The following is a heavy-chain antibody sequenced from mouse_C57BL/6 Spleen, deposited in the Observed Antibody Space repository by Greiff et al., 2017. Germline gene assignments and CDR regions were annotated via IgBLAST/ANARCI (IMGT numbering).Heavy chain of an antibody. Sequence: EVHLVESGGDLVKPGGSLKLSCAASGFTFSSYGMSWVRQTPDKRLEWVATISSGGSYTYYPDSVKGRFTISRDNAKNTLYLQMSSLKSEDTAMYYCARHRYSTGSIYDAMDYWGQGTSVTVSS. D-gene: IGHD3-2*02. CDR2: ISSGGSYT. J-gene: IGHJ4*01. V-gene: IGHV5-6*01. CDR1: GFTFSSYG. CDR3: ARHRYSTGSIYDAMDY.